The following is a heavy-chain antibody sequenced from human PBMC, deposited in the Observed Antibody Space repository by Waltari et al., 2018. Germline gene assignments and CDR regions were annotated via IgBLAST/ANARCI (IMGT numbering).Heavy chain of an antibody. J-gene: IGHJ4*02. V-gene: IGHV4-61*02. CDR3: VRGGAPAARSMEFFDC. CDR1: GASISSGTNS. Sequence: QVQLPDPGSGLVNLSQTLSITCIVGGASISSGTNSWNWIRPPGGRRRGCIGRFDTSENTEYNHARNSRTTIAMESSDNLLPRGVSYVTAADTAVDYCVRGGAPAARSMEFFDCWGQGMLVTVAS. D-gene: IGHD2-2*01. CDR2: FDTSENT.